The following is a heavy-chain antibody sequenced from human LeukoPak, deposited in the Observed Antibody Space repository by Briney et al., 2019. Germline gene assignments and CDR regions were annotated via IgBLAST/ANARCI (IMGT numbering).Heavy chain of an antibody. D-gene: IGHD6-6*01. J-gene: IGHJ4*02. CDR1: GFSFSTYD. Sequence: GGSLTLSCAASGFSFSTYDIHWVRQATGKGLEWVSAIGTTGDTYYAGSVKGRFTLSRENAKNSLYLQINSLRAGDTAVYYCARGGSSSSYSALEDFFDYWGQGILVTVSS. CDR2: IGTTGDT. V-gene: IGHV3-13*01. CDR3: ARGGSSSSYSALEDFFDY.